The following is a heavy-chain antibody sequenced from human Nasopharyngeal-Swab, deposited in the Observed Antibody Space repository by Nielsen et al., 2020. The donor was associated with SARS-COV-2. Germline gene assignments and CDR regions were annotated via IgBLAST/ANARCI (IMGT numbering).Heavy chain of an antibody. CDR2: ISSSSSYI. CDR1: GFTFSSDS. V-gene: IGHV3-21*01. Sequence: GESLKISCAASGFTFSSDSMNWVRQAPGKGLEWVSSISSSSSYIYYADSVKGRFTISRDNAKNSLYLQMNSLRAEDTAVYYCARAGIAGDNWFDPWGQGTLVTVSS. J-gene: IGHJ5*02. CDR3: ARAGIAGDNWFDP. D-gene: IGHD6-13*01.